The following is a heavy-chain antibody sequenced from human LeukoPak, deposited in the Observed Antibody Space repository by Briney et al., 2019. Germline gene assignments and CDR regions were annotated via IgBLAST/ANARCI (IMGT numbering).Heavy chain of an antibody. V-gene: IGHV3-30-3*01. D-gene: IGHD2-2*01. CDR2: ISYDGSNK. CDR3: ARDRSSNEYYFDY. Sequence: GRSLRLSCAASGFTFSSYAMHWVCQAPGKGLEWVAVISYDGSNKYYADSVKGRFTISRDNSKNTLCLQMNSLRAEDTAVYYCARDRSSNEYYFDYWGQGTLVTVSS. CDR1: GFTFSSYA. J-gene: IGHJ4*02.